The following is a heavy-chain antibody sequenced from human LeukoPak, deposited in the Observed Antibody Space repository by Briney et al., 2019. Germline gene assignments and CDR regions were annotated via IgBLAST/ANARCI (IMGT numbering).Heavy chain of an antibody. CDR2: MFYTGST. Sequence: KPSETLSLTCTVSGDSISGSSYYWDWIRQPPGKGLEWIGTMFYTGSTYYNLSLKSRVTMSVDTSKNQFALSLSSVTAADTAMYYCARGVAGPRRYSDYWGQGTLVTVSS. CDR3: ARGVAGPRRYSDY. J-gene: IGHJ4*02. D-gene: IGHD6-19*01. V-gene: IGHV4-39*01. CDR1: GDSISGSSYY.